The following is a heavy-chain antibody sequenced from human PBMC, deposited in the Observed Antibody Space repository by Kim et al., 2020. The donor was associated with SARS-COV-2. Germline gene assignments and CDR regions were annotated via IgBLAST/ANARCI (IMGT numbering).Heavy chain of an antibody. CDR1: GYTFTGYY. D-gene: IGHD3-10*01. Sequence: ASVKVSCKASGYTFTGYYMHWVRQAPGQGLEWMGWINPNSGGTNYAQKFQGWVTMTRDTSISTAYMELSRLRSDDTAVYYCARNPSLYYGSGSYTPYYYGMDVWGQGTTVTVSS. CDR3: ARNPSLYYGSGSYTPYYYGMDV. V-gene: IGHV1-2*04. CDR2: INPNSGGT. J-gene: IGHJ6*02.